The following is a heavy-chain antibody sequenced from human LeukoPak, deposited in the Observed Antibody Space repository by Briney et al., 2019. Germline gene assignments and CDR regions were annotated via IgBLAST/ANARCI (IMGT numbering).Heavy chain of an antibody. Sequence: ASVKVSCKASGYPFSAHFLNWVRQAPGQRLEWMGWINAGNGNTKYSQKFQGRVTITRDTSASTAYMELSSLRSEDTAVYYCARDSWQLPDYWGQGTLVTVSS. CDR1: GYPFSAHF. CDR2: INAGNGNT. V-gene: IGHV1-3*01. D-gene: IGHD6-6*01. CDR3: ARDSWQLPDY. J-gene: IGHJ4*02.